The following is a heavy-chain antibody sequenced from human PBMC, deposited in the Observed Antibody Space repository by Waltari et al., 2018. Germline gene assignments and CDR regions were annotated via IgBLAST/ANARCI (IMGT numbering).Heavy chain of an antibody. V-gene: IGHV1-18*01. J-gene: IGHJ4*02. Sequence: QVQLVQSGAEVKKPGSSVKVSCKASGGTFSSYGISWVRQAPGQGLEWMGWISAYNGNTNYAQKLQGRVTMTTDTSTSTAYMELRSLRSDDTAVYYCARDYYDFWSGYYHYFDYWGQGTLVTVSS. CDR3: ARDYYDFWSGYYHYFDY. CDR1: GGTFSSYG. CDR2: ISAYNGNT. D-gene: IGHD3-3*01.